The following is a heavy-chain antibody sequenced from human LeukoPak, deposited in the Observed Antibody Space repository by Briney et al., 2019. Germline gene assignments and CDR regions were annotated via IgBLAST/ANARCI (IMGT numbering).Heavy chain of an antibody. CDR3: ARSGRGYDDAFDI. D-gene: IGHD5-12*01. CDR1: GFTFSSYS. V-gene: IGHV3-21*01. CDR2: ISSSSSYI. Sequence: GGTLRLSCAASGFTFSSYSMNWVRQAPGKGLEWVSSISSSSSYIYYADSVKGRFTISRDNAKNSLYLQMNSLRAEDTAVYYCARSGRGYDDAFDIWGQGTMVTVSS. J-gene: IGHJ3*02.